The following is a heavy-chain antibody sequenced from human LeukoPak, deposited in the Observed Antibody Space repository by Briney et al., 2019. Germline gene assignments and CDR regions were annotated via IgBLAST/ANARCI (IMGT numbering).Heavy chain of an antibody. CDR2: INHSGST. D-gene: IGHD5-24*01. CDR3: AGGGRDGYSS. CDR1: GGSFSGYY. J-gene: IGHJ4*02. Sequence: PSETLSLTCAVYGGSFSGYYWSWIRQPPGKGLEWIGEINHSGSTNYNPSLKSRVTISVDTSKNQFSLKLSSVTAADTAVYYCAGGGRDGYSSWGQGTLVTVSS. V-gene: IGHV4-34*01.